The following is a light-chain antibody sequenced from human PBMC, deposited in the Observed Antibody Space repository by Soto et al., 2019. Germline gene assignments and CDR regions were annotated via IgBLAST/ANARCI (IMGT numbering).Light chain of an antibody. CDR3: QQYGGSPRP. Sequence: LKQSPGTLSLSQGERATLSCRASQSVSSSSLAWYQQKRGQAPRLLIHDASSRATGIPDRFSGSGSGTDFTLTISRLEPEDFAVYYCQQYGGSPRPFGQGSKVAIK. CDR2: DAS. V-gene: IGKV3-20*01. J-gene: IGKJ1*01. CDR1: QSVSSSS.